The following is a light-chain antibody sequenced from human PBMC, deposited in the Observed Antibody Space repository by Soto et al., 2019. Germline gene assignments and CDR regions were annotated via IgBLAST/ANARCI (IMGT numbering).Light chain of an antibody. Sequence: EIVMTQSPATLSVSPGERATLSCRASQSVNSNLVWYQQKPGQAPRLLIYGASTRATGIPGRFSGSGYGTGFTLTISSLQSEAFAVYYYQQYNNWLWTFGQGTKVEIK. J-gene: IGKJ1*01. CDR1: QSVNSN. CDR2: GAS. V-gene: IGKV3-15*01. CDR3: QQYNNWLWT.